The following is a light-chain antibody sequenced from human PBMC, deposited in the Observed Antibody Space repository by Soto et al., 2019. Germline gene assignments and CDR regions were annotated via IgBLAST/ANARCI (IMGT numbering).Light chain of an antibody. Sequence: DVVMTQSPLSLPVTLGQPASISCRSSQSLVYSDGNTYLNWFQQRTGQSPRRLISKVSNRDSGVPDRFSGSGSGTDFTLKISRVEAEDVGVYYCMQGAHWPPITFGQGTRLEIK. CDR2: KVS. CDR3: MQGAHWPPIT. CDR1: QSLVYSDGNTY. J-gene: IGKJ5*01. V-gene: IGKV2-30*01.